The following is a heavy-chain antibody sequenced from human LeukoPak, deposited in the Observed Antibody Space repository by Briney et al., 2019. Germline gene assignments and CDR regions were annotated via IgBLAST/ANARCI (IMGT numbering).Heavy chain of an antibody. CDR1: GYTFTDYY. CDR3: ARDLDSSWTGYFQP. V-gene: IGHV1-2*02. D-gene: IGHD6-13*01. J-gene: IGHJ1*01. Sequence: ASVKVSCKASGYTFTDYYLYWVRQAPGQGLEWMGWINPNSGGTNYAQKFQGRVTMTRDTSISTAYMELSRLTSDDTAIYYCARDLDSSWTGYFQPWGQGTLVTVSS. CDR2: INPNSGGT.